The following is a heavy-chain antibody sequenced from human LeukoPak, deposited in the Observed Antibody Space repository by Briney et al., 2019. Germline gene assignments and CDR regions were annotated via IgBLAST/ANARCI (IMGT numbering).Heavy chain of an antibody. J-gene: IGHJ4*02. CDR3: ARARARATVTTSLFDY. D-gene: IGHD4-17*01. V-gene: IGHV4-59*01. CDR2: IYYSGST. CDR1: GGSISSYY. Sequence: SETLSLTCTVSGGSISSYYWSWIRQPPGKGLEWIGYIYYSGSTNYNPSLKSRVTISVDTSKNQFSLKLSSVTAADTAVYYCARARARATVTTSLFDYWGQGTLVTVSP.